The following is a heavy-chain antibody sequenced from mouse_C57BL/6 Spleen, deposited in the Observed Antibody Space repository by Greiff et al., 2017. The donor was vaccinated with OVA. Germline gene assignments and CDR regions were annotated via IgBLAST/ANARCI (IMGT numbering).Heavy chain of an antibody. J-gene: IGHJ1*03. CDR2: ISSGGSYT. CDR3: ARPLYYGRYFDV. CDR1: GFTFSSYG. Sequence: EVMLVESGGDLVKPGGSLKLSCAASGFTFSSYGMSWVRQTPDKRLEWVATISSGGSYTYYPDSVKGRFTISRDNAKNTLYLQMSSLKSEDTAMYYCARPLYYGRYFDVWGTGTTVTVSS. V-gene: IGHV5-6*02. D-gene: IGHD1-1*01.